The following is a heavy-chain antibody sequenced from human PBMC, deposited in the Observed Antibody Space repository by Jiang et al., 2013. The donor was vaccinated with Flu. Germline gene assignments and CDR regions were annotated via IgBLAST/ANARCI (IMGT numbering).Heavy chain of an antibody. V-gene: IGHV3-21*01. D-gene: IGHD3-9*01. J-gene: IGHJ6*02. CDR2: ISSSSSYI. CDR3: ARELRHYDILTGYYYGMDV. CDR1: GFTFSSYS. Sequence: GLVKPGGSLRLSCAASGFTFSSYSMNWVRQAPGKGLEWVSSISSSSSYIYYADSVKGRFTISRDNAKNSLYLQMNSLRAEDTAVYYCARELRHYDILTGYYYGMDVWGQGTTVTVSS.